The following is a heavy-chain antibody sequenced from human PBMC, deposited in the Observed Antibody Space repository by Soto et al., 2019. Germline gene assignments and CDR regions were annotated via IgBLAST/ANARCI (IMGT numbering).Heavy chain of an antibody. Sequence: SETLSLTCVVYGGAFSGYYWSWIRQPPGKGLEWIGEINHSGSTNYNPSLKSRVTISVDTSKNQFSLKLSSVTAADTAVYYCARRERFLEWLLHGNWFDPWDQGTLVTVSS. J-gene: IGHJ5*02. CDR2: INHSGST. V-gene: IGHV4-34*01. CDR3: ARRERFLEWLLHGNWFDP. CDR1: GGAFSGYY. D-gene: IGHD3-3*01.